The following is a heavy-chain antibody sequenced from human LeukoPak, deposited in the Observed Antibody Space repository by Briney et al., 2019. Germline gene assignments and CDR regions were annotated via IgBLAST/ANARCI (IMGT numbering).Heavy chain of an antibody. V-gene: IGHV1-2*02. J-gene: IGHJ4*02. CDR2: INPDSGGT. D-gene: IGHD6-19*01. Sequence: GASVKVSCKASGYTFTGYYMHWVRQAPGQGLEWMGWINPDSGGTNYGQNFQGRVTMTRDTAINTAYMELSRLRSDDTAVYYCARDQRYTSGWYDEGGYYFEYWGQGTLVTVSS. CDR1: GYTFTGYY. CDR3: ARDQRYTSGWYDEGGYYFEY.